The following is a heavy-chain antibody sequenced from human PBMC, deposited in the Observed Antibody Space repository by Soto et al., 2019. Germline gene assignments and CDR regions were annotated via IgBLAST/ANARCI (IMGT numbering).Heavy chain of an antibody. CDR1: GGSISSGDYY. CDR2: IYYSGST. CDR3: ARRTTGVVHPYYGMDV. Sequence: QVQLQESGPGLVKPSQTLSLTCTVSGGSISSGDYYWSWIRQPPGKGLEWIGYIYYSGSTYYNPSLTSRVTRSVDTSKNQFSLKLSSVTAADTAVYYCARRTTGVVHPYYGMDVWGQGTTVTVSS. V-gene: IGHV4-30-4*01. J-gene: IGHJ6*02. D-gene: IGHD1-1*01.